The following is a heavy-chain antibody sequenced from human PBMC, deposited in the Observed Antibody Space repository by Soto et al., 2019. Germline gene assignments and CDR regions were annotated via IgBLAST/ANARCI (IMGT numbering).Heavy chain of an antibody. Sequence: AVKVSCKASGGTFSSYAISWVRQAPGQGLEWMGGIIPIFGTANYAQKFQGRVTITADESTSTAYMELSSLRSEDTAVYYCARLLMVRGVIKPTGSLDYWGQGTLVTVSS. D-gene: IGHD3-10*01. CDR1: GGTFSSYA. CDR2: IIPIFGTA. J-gene: IGHJ4*02. V-gene: IGHV1-69*13. CDR3: ARLLMVRGVIKPTGSLDY.